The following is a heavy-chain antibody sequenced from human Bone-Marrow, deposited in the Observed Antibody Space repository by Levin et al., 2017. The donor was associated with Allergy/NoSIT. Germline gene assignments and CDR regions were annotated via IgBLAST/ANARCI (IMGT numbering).Heavy chain of an antibody. J-gene: IGHJ4*02. CDR3: ARNAWFGELSSYTFDY. V-gene: IGHV3-21*01. CDR1: GFTFSSYS. D-gene: IGHD3-10*01. CDR2: ISSSSSYI. Sequence: GGSLRLSCAAPGFTFSSYSMNWVRQAPGKGLEWVSSISSSSSYIYYADSVKGRFTISRDNAKNSLYLQMNSLRAEDTAVYYCARNAWFGELSSYTFDYWGQGTLVTVSS.